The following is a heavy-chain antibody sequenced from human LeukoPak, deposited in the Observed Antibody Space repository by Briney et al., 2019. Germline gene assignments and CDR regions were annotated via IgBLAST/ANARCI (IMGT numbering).Heavy chain of an antibody. Sequence: PGGSLRLSCAASGFTFSSYAMHWVRQAPGKGLEYVSAISSNGGSTYYADSVKGRFTISRDNSENTLYLQMSSLRAEDTAVYYCVKSLSCSGGSCYYVDYWGQGTLVTVSS. J-gene: IGHJ4*02. V-gene: IGHV3-64D*06. CDR2: ISSNGGST. CDR3: VKSLSCSGGSCYYVDY. D-gene: IGHD2-15*01. CDR1: GFTFSSYA.